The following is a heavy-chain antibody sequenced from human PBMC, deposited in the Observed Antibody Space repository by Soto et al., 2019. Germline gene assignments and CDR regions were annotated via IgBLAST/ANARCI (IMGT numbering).Heavy chain of an antibody. Sequence: QVQLVQSGAEVKKPGASVKASCKASGYTFTSYDINWVRQATGQGLEWMGWMNPNSGNTGYAQKFQGRVTMTRNTSISTAYMELSSLRSEDTAVYYCARGRMLRYFDWLLGWFDPWGQGTLVTVSS. D-gene: IGHD3-9*01. J-gene: IGHJ5*02. V-gene: IGHV1-8*01. CDR1: GYTFTSYD. CDR2: MNPNSGNT. CDR3: ARGRMLRYFDWLLGWFDP.